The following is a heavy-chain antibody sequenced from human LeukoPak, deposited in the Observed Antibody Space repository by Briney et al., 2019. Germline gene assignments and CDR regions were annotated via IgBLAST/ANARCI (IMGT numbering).Heavy chain of an antibody. V-gene: IGHV1-2*02. D-gene: IGHD2-2*01. Sequence: ASVKVSCKASGYTFTGYYMHWVRQAPGQGLEWMGWINPNSGGTNYAQKFQGRVTMTRDTSISTAYMELSRLRSDDTAVYYCARDPNPDIVVVPAAIYYYYYMDVWGKGTTVTVSS. J-gene: IGHJ6*03. CDR1: GYTFTGYY. CDR3: ARDPNPDIVVVPAAIYYYYYMDV. CDR2: INPNSGGT.